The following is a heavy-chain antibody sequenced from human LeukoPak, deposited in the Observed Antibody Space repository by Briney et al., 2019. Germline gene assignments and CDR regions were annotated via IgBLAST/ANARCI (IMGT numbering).Heavy chain of an antibody. V-gene: IGHV4-34*01. CDR2: INHSGST. CDR1: GGSFSGYY. D-gene: IGHD1-7*01. Sequence: SETLSLTCAVYGGSFSGYYWSWIRQPPGKGLEWIGEINHSGSTNYNPSLKSRVTISVDTSKNQFSLKLSSVTAADTAVYYCARGNYARYYYYYGMDVWGQGTTVTVPS. CDR3: ARGNYARYYYYYGMDV. J-gene: IGHJ6*02.